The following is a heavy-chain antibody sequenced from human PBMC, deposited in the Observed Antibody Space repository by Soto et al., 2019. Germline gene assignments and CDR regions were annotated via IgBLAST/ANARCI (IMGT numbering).Heavy chain of an antibody. V-gene: IGHV3-30*18. CDR3: AKERNWNDVGD. Sequence: GGSLRLSCAASGFTFSSYGMHWVRQAPGKGLEWVAVISYDGSNKYYADSVKGRFTISRDNSKNTLYLQMNSLRAEDTAVYYCAKERNWNDVGDWGQGTLVTVSS. CDR1: GFTFSSYG. CDR2: ISYDGSNK. D-gene: IGHD1-1*01. J-gene: IGHJ4*02.